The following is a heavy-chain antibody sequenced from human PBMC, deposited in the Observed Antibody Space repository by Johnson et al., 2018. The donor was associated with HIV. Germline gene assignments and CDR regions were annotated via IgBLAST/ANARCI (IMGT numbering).Heavy chain of an antibody. CDR2: INSDGSST. Sequence: VQLVESGGSVVRPGGSLRLSCAASGFTFDEYDMTWVRQVPGKGLEWVSRINSDGSSTSYADSVKGRFTISRDNAKNTLYLQMNSLRAEDTAVYYCVRGGYYYDQAGAFDIWGQGTMVTVSS. J-gene: IGHJ3*02. D-gene: IGHD3-22*01. CDR3: VRGGYYYDQAGAFDI. CDR1: GFTFDEYD. V-gene: IGHV3-74*02.